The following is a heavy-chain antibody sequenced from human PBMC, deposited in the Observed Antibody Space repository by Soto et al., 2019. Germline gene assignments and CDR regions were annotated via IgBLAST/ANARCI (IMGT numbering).Heavy chain of an antibody. J-gene: IGHJ4*02. Sequence: QVQLVESGGGVVQPGRSPRLSCAASGFTFSSYGMHWVRQAPGKGLEWVAVISYDGSNKYYADSVKGRFTISRDNSKNTLYLQMNSLRAEDTAVYYCAKDASRGYDSPFFDYWGQGTLVTVSS. CDR2: ISYDGSNK. V-gene: IGHV3-30*18. CDR1: GFTFSSYG. CDR3: AKDASRGYDSPFFDY. D-gene: IGHD5-12*01.